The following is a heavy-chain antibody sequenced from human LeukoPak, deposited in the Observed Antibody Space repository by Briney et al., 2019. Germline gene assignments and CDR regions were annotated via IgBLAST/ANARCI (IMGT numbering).Heavy chain of an antibody. J-gene: IGHJ4*02. CDR2: ISSSSRYI. Sequence: GGSLRLSCAASGFTLSSYSMNWVRQAPGKGLEWVSSISSSSRYIYYADSVKGRFTISRDNAKNSLYLQMNSLRAEDTAVYYCARDYKYAFDNWGQGTLVTVSS. CDR1: GFTLSSYS. CDR3: ARDYKYAFDN. V-gene: IGHV3-21*01. D-gene: IGHD5-24*01.